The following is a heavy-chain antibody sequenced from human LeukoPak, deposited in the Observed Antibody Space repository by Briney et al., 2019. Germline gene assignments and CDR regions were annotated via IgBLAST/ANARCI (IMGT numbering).Heavy chain of an antibody. D-gene: IGHD2-2*01. V-gene: IGHV1-2*02. CDR3: ARGGIVVWDNWFDP. CDR2: INPDSGGT. J-gene: IGHJ5*02. CDR1: GYTFTDYY. Sequence: GASVKVSCKASGYTFTDYYVHWVRQAPGQGLEWIGWINPDSGGTNYAQKFQGRVTMTRDTSISTAYMELSRLRSDDTAVYYCARGGIVVWDNWFDPWGQGTLVTVSS.